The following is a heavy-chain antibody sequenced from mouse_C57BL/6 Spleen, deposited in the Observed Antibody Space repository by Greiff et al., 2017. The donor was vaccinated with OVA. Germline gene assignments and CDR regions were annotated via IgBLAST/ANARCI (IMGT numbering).Heavy chain of an antibody. J-gene: IGHJ2*01. Sequence: VQLQQPGAELVKPGASVKLSCKASGYTFTSSWMHWVKQRPGKGLEWIGMIHPNSGSTNYNEKFKSKATLTVDKSSSTAYMQLSSLTSEDSAVYACARRYNDSIDYFDYWGQGTTLTVSS. CDR3: ARRYNDSIDYFDY. CDR2: IHPNSGST. D-gene: IGHD1-1*01. V-gene: IGHV1-64*01. CDR1: GYTFTSSW.